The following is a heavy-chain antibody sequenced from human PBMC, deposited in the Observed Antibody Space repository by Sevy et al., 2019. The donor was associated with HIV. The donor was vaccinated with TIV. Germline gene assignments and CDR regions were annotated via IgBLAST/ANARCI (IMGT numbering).Heavy chain of an antibody. CDR1: GYTFTSYG. CDR2: ISTLNVNT. D-gene: IGHD2-2*01. CDR3: ARDDCSSLSCNGSLLY. J-gene: IGHJ4*02. Sequence: ASVKVSCKASGYTFTSYGISWVRQAPGQGLEWLGWISTLNVNTNNAQKFQGRVTMTTDTSTGTASMELRSLRTDDTAVYYCARDDCSSLSCNGSLLYWGQGTLVTVSS. V-gene: IGHV1-18*01.